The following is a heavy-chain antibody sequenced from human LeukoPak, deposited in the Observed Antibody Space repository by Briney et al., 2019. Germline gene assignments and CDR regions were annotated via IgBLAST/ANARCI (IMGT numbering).Heavy chain of an antibody. V-gene: IGHV3-7*01. D-gene: IGHD3-10*01. Sequence: GGSLRLSCAVSGLTVSSNYMSWVRQAPGKGLEWVANIKQDGREKYHVDSVKGRFTISRDNAKNSLYLQMNSLRAEDTAVYYCARNQLLWFGEPRPAYFDYWGQGTLVTVSS. CDR2: IKQDGREK. CDR1: GLTVSSNY. J-gene: IGHJ4*02. CDR3: ARNQLLWFGEPRPAYFDY.